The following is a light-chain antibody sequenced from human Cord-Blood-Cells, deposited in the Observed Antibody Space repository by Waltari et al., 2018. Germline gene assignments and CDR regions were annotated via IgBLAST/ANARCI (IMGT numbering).Light chain of an antibody. CDR2: EVS. J-gene: IGLJ3*02. Sequence: QSARNQPPSAPGSPGQSVTISCTGTSSDVGGDNYVSWYQQHPGKAPKLVIYEVSKRPSGVPDRFAGSKSGSTASLTVSGLQAEDEADYCCSSYAGSNNLVFGGGTKLTVL. CDR3: SSYAGSNNLV. V-gene: IGLV2-8*01. CDR1: SSDVGGDNY.